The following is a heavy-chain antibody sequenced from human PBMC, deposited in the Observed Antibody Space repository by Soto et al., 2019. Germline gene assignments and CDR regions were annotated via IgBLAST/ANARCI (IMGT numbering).Heavy chain of an antibody. J-gene: IGHJ6*01. Sequence: PGGSLRLSCTASGFTFSSYAMGWVRQAPGRGLEWVSAISGSGGSTYYADSVKGRFTISRDNSKNTLYLQMNSLRAEDTAVYYCAKVGDSGGDCYPKYCRRWGQG. D-gene: IGHD2-21*02. CDR3: AKVGDSGGDCYPKYCRR. V-gene: IGHV3-23*01. CDR1: GFTFSSYA. CDR2: ISGSGGST.